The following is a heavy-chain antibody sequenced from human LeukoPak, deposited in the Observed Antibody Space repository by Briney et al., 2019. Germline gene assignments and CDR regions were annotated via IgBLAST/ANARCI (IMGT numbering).Heavy chain of an antibody. CDR1: GLNVRSKY. D-gene: IGHD3/OR15-3a*01. Sequence: GGSLRLSCAASGLNVRSKYMSWVRQAPGKGLECFSVFYSGGTTAYADSVKGRFTVSIDTSNNTLYLQMNSLRAEDTAVYYCARVSFGPASEWFDPWGQGTLVTVSS. CDR2: FYSGGTT. CDR3: ARVSFGPASEWFDP. V-gene: IGHV3-53*01. J-gene: IGHJ5*02.